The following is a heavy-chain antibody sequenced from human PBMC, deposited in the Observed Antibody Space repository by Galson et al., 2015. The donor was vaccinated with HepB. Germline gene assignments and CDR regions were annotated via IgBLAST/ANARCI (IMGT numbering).Heavy chain of an antibody. J-gene: IGHJ5*02. CDR3: ARIRKSVTTGWFDP. CDR1: GFSLSTSGMC. V-gene: IGHV2-70*01. Sequence: PALVKPTQTLTLTCTFSGFSLSTSGMCVSWIRQPPGKALEWLALIDWDDDKYYSTSLKTRLTISKDTSKNQVVLTMTNMDPVDTATYYCARIRKSVTTGWFDPWGQGTLVTVSS. D-gene: IGHD4-17*01. CDR2: IDWDDDK.